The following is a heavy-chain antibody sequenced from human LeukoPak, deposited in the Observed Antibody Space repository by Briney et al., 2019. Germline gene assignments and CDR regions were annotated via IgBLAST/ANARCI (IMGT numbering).Heavy chain of an antibody. V-gene: IGHV4-39*07. CDR2: IYYSGST. CDR3: AREEYYYDSSGPRYGKFDY. J-gene: IGHJ4*02. D-gene: IGHD3-22*01. CDR1: GGSISSSSYY. Sequence: SETLSLTCTVSGGSISSSSYYWGWIRQPPGTGLEWIGSIYYSGSTYYNPSLKSRVTISVDTSKNQFSLKLSSVTAADTAVYYCAREEYYYDSSGPRYGKFDYWGQGTLVTVSS.